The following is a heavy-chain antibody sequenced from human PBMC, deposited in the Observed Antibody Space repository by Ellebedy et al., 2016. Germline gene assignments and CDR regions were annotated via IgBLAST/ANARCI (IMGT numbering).Heavy chain of an antibody. CDR1: AFTFSRYT. J-gene: IGHJ4*02. D-gene: IGHD4-17*01. Sequence: GGSLRLSXAASAFTFSRYTMNWVRQAPGKGLEWVSSISSRSNYIYYTDSVKGRFTISRDNAKNSLYLQMNSLRAEDTAVYFCARDGSLNDFGYFDYWGQGTLVTVSS. V-gene: IGHV3-21*01. CDR3: ARDGSLNDFGYFDY. CDR2: ISSRSNYI.